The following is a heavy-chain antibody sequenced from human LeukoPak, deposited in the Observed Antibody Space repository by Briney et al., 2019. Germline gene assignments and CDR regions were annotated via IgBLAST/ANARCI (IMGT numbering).Heavy chain of an antibody. CDR2: INHSGST. J-gene: IGHJ5*02. V-gene: IGHV4-34*01. Sequence: NTSETLSPTCAVYGGSFSGYYWSWIRQPPGKGLEWIGEINHSGSTNYNPSLKSRVAISVDTSKNQFSLKLSSVTAADTAVYYCARGEGASPKRFDPWGQGTLVTVSS. CDR1: GGSFSGYY. CDR3: ARGEGASPKRFDP.